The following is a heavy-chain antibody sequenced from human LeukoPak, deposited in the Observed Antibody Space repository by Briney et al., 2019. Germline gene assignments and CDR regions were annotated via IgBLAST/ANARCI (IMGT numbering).Heavy chain of an antibody. V-gene: IGHV4-31*03. CDR1: GVSISSGGYY. CDR3: ARKGGATQVYNWFDP. Sequence: SETLSLTCTVSGVSISSGGYYWSWIRQHPGKGLEWIGYIYYSGSTYYNPSLKSRVTISVDTSKNQFSLKLSSVTAADTAVYYCARKGGATQVYNWFDPWGQGTLVTVSS. J-gene: IGHJ5*02. CDR2: IYYSGST. D-gene: IGHD1-26*01.